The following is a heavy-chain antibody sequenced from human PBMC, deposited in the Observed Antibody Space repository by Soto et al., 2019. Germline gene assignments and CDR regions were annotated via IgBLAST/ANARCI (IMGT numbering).Heavy chain of an antibody. Sequence: QVQLVESGGGVVQPGRSLRLSCAASGFTFSSYGMHWVRQAPGKGLEWVAVIWYDGSNKYYADSVKGRFTISRDNSKNTLYLQMNSLRAEDTAVYYCTRDTGKLVFDYWAREPWSPSPQ. CDR1: GFTFSSYG. CDR3: TRDTGKLVFDY. CDR2: IWYDGSNK. J-gene: IGHJ4*02. D-gene: IGHD1-26*01. V-gene: IGHV3-33*01.